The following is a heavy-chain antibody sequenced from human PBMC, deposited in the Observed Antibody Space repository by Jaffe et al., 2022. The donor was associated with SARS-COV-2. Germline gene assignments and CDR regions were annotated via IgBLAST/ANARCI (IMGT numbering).Heavy chain of an antibody. CDR2: IYNDGST. V-gene: IGHV3-53*01. D-gene: IGHD2-8*01. Sequence: EVQLVESGGGLIQPGGSLRLSCAASGFTVSSSYMSWVRQAPGKGLEWVSVIYNDGSTYYADSVKGRFAISRDTSKNTLYLQMNSLRAEDTAVYYCARGANGPPPEYWGQGTLVTVSS. J-gene: IGHJ4*02. CDR1: GFTVSSSY. CDR3: ARGANGPPPEY.